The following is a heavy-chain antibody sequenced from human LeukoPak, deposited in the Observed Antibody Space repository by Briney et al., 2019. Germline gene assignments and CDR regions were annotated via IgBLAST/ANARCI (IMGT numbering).Heavy chain of an antibody. D-gene: IGHD2-21*02. J-gene: IGHJ3*01. Sequence: PGGSLRLSCAASGFIVSSNYMNWVRQAPGKGLEWVSVLYANGGTAYADSVNGRFTVSRDNPKNTLYLQMNSLRVQDTTVYYCARDEVGCGGDCYGDAFDLWGQGTLVTVSS. CDR3: ARDEVGCGGDCYGDAFDL. CDR1: GFIVSSNY. V-gene: IGHV3-66*01. CDR2: LYANGGT.